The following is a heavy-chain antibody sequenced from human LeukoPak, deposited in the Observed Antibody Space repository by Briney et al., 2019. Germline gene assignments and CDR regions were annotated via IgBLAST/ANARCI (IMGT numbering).Heavy chain of an antibody. Sequence: GGSLRLSCAASGFTFSNAWMNWVRQAPGKGLEWVGRIKSKSYGGTTDYAAPVKGRFTISRDDSKNTLYLQMNSLKTEDTAVYFCTSEQHGITGDCWGQGTPVTVSS. CDR1: GFTFSNAW. CDR2: IKSKSYGGTT. D-gene: IGHD1-14*01. CDR3: TSEQHGITGDC. J-gene: IGHJ4*02. V-gene: IGHV3-15*01.